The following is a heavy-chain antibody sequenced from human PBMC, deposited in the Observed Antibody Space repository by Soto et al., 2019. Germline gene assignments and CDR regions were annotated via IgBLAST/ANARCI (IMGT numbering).Heavy chain of an antibody. J-gene: IGHJ4*02. V-gene: IGHV4-31*03. CDR3: ARVDSYGPYYFDY. CDR2: IYYSGST. CDR1: GGSISSGGYY. Sequence: PSETLSVTCTVCGGSISSGGYYWSWIREHPGNGLEWIGYIYYSGSTYYNTSLKSRVTISVDTSKNQFSLKLSSVTAADTAVYYCARVDSYGPYYFDYWGQGXLVTVSS. D-gene: IGHD5-18*01.